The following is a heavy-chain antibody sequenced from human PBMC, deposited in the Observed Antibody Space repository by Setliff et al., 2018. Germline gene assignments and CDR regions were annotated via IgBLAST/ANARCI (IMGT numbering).Heavy chain of an antibody. CDR2: TWYDGINK. V-gene: IGHV3-30*02. Sequence: GGSLRLSCGASGFIFNTYGMHWVRQAPGKGLEWVAFTWYDGINKYYADSVKGRFTISRDNSKNTMFLQMNSLRPDDTAVYYCAKDVRDRSTWLEYWGQGTLVTVSS. J-gene: IGHJ4*02. D-gene: IGHD3-22*01. CDR3: AKDVRDRSTWLEY. CDR1: GFIFNTYG.